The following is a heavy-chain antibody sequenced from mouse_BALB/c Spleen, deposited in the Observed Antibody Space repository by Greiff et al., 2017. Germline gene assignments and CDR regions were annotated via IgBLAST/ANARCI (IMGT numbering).Heavy chain of an antibody. CDR1: GFTFSDYY. CDR3: ASHYDYEGAWFAY. V-gene: IGHV5-4*02. Sequence: EVNVVESGGGLVKPGGSLKLSCAASGFTFSDYYMYWVRQTPEKRLEWVATISDGGSYTYYPDSVKGRFTISRDNTKNNLYLQMSSLKSEDTAMYYGASHYDYEGAWFAYWGQGTLVTVSA. D-gene: IGHD2-4*01. CDR2: ISDGGSYT. J-gene: IGHJ3*01.